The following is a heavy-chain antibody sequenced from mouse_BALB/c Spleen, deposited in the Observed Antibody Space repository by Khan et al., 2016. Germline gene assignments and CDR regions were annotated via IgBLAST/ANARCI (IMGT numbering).Heavy chain of an antibody. V-gene: IGHV5-6-5*01. CDR2: ISSGGNT. Sequence: EVELVESGGGLVKPGGSLKLSCAASGFTFSSYAMSWVRQTPEKRLEWVASISSGGNTFYPASLKGRFTISCDNARNILYLQMSSLRSEDTAMNYCTRGVTAVDGYFDYWGQGTTLTVSS. CDR3: TRGVTAVDGYFDY. J-gene: IGHJ2*01. CDR1: GFTFSSYA. D-gene: IGHD1-1*01.